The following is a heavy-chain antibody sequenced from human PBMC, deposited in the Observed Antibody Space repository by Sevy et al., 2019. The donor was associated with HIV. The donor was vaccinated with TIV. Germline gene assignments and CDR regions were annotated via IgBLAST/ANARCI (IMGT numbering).Heavy chain of an antibody. Sequence: GGSLRLSCAASEFSFHDYYMSWIRQAPGMGLEYISYISDNAYNLYYDDSVRGRFTISRDNAKNSLYLQMNSLRIEDTAVYYCARAGPYTSRWHFDYWGQGTLVTVSS. V-gene: IGHV3-11*04. CDR1: EFSFHDYY. J-gene: IGHJ4*02. D-gene: IGHD6-13*01. CDR2: ISDNAYNL. CDR3: ARAGPYTSRWHFDY.